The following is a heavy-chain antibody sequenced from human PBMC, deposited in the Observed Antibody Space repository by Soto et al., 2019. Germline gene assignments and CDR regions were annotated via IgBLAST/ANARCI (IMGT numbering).Heavy chain of an antibody. CDR3: ARGRGDTAMAWYY. CDR2: IYYSGST. CDR1: GGSISSYY. Sequence: QVQLQESGPGLVKPSETLSLTCTVSGGSISSYYWSWIRQSPGKGLEWIGYIYYSGSTKYNPSLKSRVIISVDTSKNQFSLKLSSVTAADTAVYYGARGRGDTAMAWYYWGQGTLVTVSS. J-gene: IGHJ4*02. V-gene: IGHV4-59*01. D-gene: IGHD5-18*01.